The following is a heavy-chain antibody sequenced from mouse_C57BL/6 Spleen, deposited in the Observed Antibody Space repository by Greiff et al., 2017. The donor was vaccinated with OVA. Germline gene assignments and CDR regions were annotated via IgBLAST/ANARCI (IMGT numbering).Heavy chain of an antibody. CDR1: GFTFSSYA. CDR3: TRVGNYDYYAMDY. J-gene: IGHJ4*01. CDR2: ISSGGDYI. V-gene: IGHV5-9-1*02. D-gene: IGHD2-1*01. Sequence: EVQRVESGEGLVKPGGSLKLSCAASGFTFSSYAMSWVRQTPEKRLEWVAYISSGGDYIYYADTVKGRFTISRDNARNTLYLQMSSLKSEDTAMYYCTRVGNYDYYAMDYWGQGTSVTVSS.